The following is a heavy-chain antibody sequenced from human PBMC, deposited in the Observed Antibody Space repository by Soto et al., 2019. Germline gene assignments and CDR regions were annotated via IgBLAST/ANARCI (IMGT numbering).Heavy chain of an antibody. J-gene: IGHJ4*02. V-gene: IGHV3-7*01. Sequence: GGSLRLSCAASRFTFSSYWMSWFRQAPGKGLEWVANIKQDGGEKHHVDSVKGRFTISRDNAKNSLFLQMNSLRAEDTAVYYCAKIRSAGEPDYWGQGTLVTVSS. CDR1: RFTFSSYW. CDR3: AKIRSAGEPDY. CDR2: IKQDGGEK.